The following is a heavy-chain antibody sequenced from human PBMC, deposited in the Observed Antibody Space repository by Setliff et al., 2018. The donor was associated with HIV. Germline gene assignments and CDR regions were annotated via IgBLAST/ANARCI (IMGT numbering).Heavy chain of an antibody. J-gene: IGHJ4*02. CDR1: GYTFTNYD. Sequence: ASVNVSCKASGYTFTNYDINWVRQSPGQGLEWLGWMNPNSGRAGSAQMFQGRLTMTRDTSTSTAYMELSSLTSDDTALYYCARGRLSWSPDFWGQGTLVTVSS. CDR3: ARGRLSWSPDF. V-gene: IGHV1-8*02. CDR2: MNPNSGRA.